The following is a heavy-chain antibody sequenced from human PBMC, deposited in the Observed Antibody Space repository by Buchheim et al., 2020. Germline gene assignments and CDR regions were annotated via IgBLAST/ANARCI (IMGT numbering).Heavy chain of an antibody. V-gene: IGHV3-33*01. D-gene: IGHD1-14*01. Sequence: VQLLESGGGLVQPGGSLRLSCAASGFTFTSYGMNWVRQAPGKGLERVADIWYDGKSTSYADSVEGRFTISRDNSKNTLYLQMKSLRAEDTAVYYCARSGEHLYYYMDLWGKGTT. CDR2: IWYDGKST. J-gene: IGHJ6*03. CDR3: ARSGEHLYYYMDL. CDR1: GFTFTSYG.